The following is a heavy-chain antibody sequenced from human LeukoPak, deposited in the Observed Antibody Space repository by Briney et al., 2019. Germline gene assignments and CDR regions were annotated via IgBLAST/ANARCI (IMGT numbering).Heavy chain of an antibody. J-gene: IGHJ4*02. V-gene: IGHV3-30*18. CDR3: AKTRVPGQETTRDQTFDY. Sequence: GGSLRLSCAASGFTFSSYGMHWVRQAPGKGLEWVAVISYDGSNKYYADSVKGRFTISRDNSKNTLYLQMNSLRAEDTAVYYCAKTRVPGQETTRDQTFDYWGQGTLVTVSS. D-gene: IGHD3-10*01. CDR1: GFTFSSYG. CDR2: ISYDGSNK.